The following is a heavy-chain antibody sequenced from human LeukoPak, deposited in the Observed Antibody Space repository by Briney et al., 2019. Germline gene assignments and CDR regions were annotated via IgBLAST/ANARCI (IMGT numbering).Heavy chain of an antibody. Sequence: ASVKVSCKASGGTFSSYAISWVRQAPGQGLEWMGGIIPIFGTANYAQKFQGRVTITTDESTSTAYMELSSLRSEDTAVYYCARELPSVMPAASAFDIWGQGTMVTVSS. CDR1: GGTFSSYA. CDR3: ARELPSVMPAASAFDI. V-gene: IGHV1-69*05. D-gene: IGHD2-2*01. CDR2: IIPIFGTA. J-gene: IGHJ3*02.